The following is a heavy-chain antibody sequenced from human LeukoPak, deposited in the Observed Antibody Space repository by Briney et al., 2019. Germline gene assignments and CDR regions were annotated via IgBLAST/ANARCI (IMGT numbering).Heavy chain of an antibody. Sequence: SVKVSCKASGGTFSSYAISWVRQAPGQGLEWMGRIIPILGIANYAQKFQGRVTITADKSTSTAYMELSSLRSEDTAVYYCAASSGPNAFDIWGQGTMVTVSS. V-gene: IGHV1-69*04. D-gene: IGHD6-19*01. CDR2: IIPILGIA. J-gene: IGHJ3*02. CDR1: GGTFSSYA. CDR3: AASSGPNAFDI.